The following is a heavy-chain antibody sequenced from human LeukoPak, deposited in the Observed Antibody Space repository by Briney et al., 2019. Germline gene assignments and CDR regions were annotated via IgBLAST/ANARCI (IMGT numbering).Heavy chain of an antibody. V-gene: IGHV4-39*07. J-gene: IGHJ4*02. CDR3: AREWLALDY. Sequence: SETLSLTCTVSGGSISSYYWNWIRQPPGKGLEWIGSIYYSGSTYYNPSLKSRVTISVDTSKNQFSLKLSSVTAADTAVYYCAREWLALDYWGQGTLVTVSS. CDR1: GGSISSYY. D-gene: IGHD6-19*01. CDR2: IYYSGST.